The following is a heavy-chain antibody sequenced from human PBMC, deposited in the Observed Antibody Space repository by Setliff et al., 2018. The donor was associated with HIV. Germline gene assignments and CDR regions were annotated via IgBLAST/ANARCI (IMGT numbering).Heavy chain of an antibody. CDR2: MNPNSGNT. CDR3: ARGRRGYSYDFDVFDI. D-gene: IGHD5-18*01. Sequence: GASVKVSCKASGYTFISYDNNWVRQATGQGLEWMGWMNPNSGNTGYAQKFQGRVTMTRNTPISTGYMEMSSLRSEDTAVYYCARGRRGYSYDFDVFDIWGQGTMVTVSS. J-gene: IGHJ3*02. V-gene: IGHV1-8*02. CDR1: GYTFISYD.